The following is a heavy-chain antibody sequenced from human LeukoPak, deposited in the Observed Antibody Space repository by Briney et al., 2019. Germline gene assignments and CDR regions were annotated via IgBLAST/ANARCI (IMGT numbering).Heavy chain of an antibody. CDR2: IIPIFGTA. J-gene: IGHJ4*02. Sequence: ASVKVSCKASGGTFSSYAISWVRQAPGQGLEWMGGIIPIFGTANYAQKFQGRVTITTDESTSTAYMELSSLRSEDTAVYYCARDRRNYYGSGSYYTGDYWGQGTLVTVSS. CDR1: GGTFSSYA. D-gene: IGHD3-10*01. CDR3: ARDRRNYYGSGSYYTGDY. V-gene: IGHV1-69*05.